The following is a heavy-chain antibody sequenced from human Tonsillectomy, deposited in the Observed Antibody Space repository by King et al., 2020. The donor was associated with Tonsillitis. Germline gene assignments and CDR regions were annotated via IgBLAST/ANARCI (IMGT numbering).Heavy chain of an antibody. Sequence: QLQESGPGLVKPSETLSLTCTVSGDSISTSGYYWGWIRQPPGQRLEWIGSIYYSGSTYYNPSLKTRLTMSVDTTKNQFSLKLSSVTAADTAVYYCARDRHYDSCGFYYWGQGPLVTVSS. V-gene: IGHV4-39*07. D-gene: IGHD3-10*01. J-gene: IGHJ4*02. CDR1: GDSISTSGYY. CDR3: ARDRHYDSCGFYY. CDR2: IYYSGST.